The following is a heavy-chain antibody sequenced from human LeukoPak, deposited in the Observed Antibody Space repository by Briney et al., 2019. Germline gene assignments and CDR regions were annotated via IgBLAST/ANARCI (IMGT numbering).Heavy chain of an antibody. CDR1: GFTFGDYN. CDR3: TRGIVVRGADF. J-gene: IGHJ4*02. D-gene: IGHD3-10*01. CDR2: IRNKAHGGTT. Sequence: GGSLRLSCTASGFTFGDYNLSWVRQAPGRGLEWVGFIRNKAHGGTTEYAASVRGRFTISGDNSKSITYLQMNSLKAEDTAVYYCTRGIVVRGADFWGQGTLVTVSS. V-gene: IGHV3-49*04.